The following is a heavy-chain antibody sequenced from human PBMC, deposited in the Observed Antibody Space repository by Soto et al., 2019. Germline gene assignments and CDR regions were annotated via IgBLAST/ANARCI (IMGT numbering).Heavy chain of an antibody. CDR1: GYTFTNYW. Sequence: LKISCKGSGYTFTNYWIGWVRQMPGKGLEWMGIIYPGDSDTKYNPSFQGQVTISADKSITTIYLQWSSLKASDTAIYYCAASIFYYGMDVWGQGTTVTVSS. CDR2: IYPGDSDT. V-gene: IGHV5-51*01. J-gene: IGHJ6*02. CDR3: AASIFYYGMDV.